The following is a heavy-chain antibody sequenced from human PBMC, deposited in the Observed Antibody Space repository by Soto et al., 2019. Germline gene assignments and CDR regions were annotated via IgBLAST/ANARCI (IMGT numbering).Heavy chain of an antibody. Sequence: GGSLRLSCAASGFSFSNYGMYWVRQAPGKGLEWVAVIWNDGSNKYSADSVKGRFTISRDNSKNTVFLQMNSLRAEDTAVYYCARALPNACSSTRCYPYGMDVWGQGTTVTVSS. CDR3: ARALPNACSSTRCYPYGMDV. V-gene: IGHV3-33*01. J-gene: IGHJ6*02. CDR1: GFSFSNYG. D-gene: IGHD2-2*01. CDR2: IWNDGSNK.